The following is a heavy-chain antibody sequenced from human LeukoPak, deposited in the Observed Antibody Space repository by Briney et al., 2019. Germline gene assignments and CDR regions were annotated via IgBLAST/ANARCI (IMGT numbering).Heavy chain of an antibody. D-gene: IGHD5-18*01. CDR1: GGTFSSYA. J-gene: IGHJ4*02. V-gene: IGHV1-69*13. CDR3: ARGYSYGNGPFDY. Sequence: APVKVSCKASGGTFSSYAISWVRQAPGQGLEWMGGIIPIFGTANYAQKFQGRVTITADESTSTAYMELSSLRSEDTAVYYCARGYSYGNGPFDYWGQGTLVTVSS. CDR2: IIPIFGTA.